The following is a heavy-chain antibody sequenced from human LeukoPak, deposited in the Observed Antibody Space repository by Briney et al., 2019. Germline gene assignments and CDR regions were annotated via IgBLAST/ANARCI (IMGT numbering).Heavy chain of an antibody. Sequence: ASVKVSCKASGYTFINYIISWVRQAPGQGLEWMGWINTDNGDTKYAQKLQGRVSMTTDTSTSTAYMELRSLRSDDTAFYYCARDGYFDYWGHGTLVTVSS. CDR3: ARDGYFDY. CDR2: INTDNGDT. CDR1: GYTFINYI. J-gene: IGHJ4*01. V-gene: IGHV1-18*04.